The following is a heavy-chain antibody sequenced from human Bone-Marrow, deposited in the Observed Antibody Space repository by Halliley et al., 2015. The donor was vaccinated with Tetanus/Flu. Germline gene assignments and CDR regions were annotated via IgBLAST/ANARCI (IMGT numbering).Heavy chain of an antibody. D-gene: IGHD2-8*01. Sequence: GWVSVLYSGESTFYADSVRGRFTISRHNSKNTLYLQMNSLRIEDTAIYYCASSLVLSGYFDYRGQGTLVTVSS. CDR2: LYSGEST. CDR3: ASSLVLSGYFDY. J-gene: IGHJ4*02. V-gene: IGHV3-53*04.